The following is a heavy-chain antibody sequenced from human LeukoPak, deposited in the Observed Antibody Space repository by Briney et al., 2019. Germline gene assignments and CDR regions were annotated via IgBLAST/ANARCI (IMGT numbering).Heavy chain of an antibody. CDR3: ARGLTMIVVVITTESAHYFDY. V-gene: IGHV4-34*01. J-gene: IGHJ4*02. D-gene: IGHD3-22*01. CDR2: INHSGST. CDR1: GGSFSGYY. Sequence: SETLSLTCAVYGGSFSGYYWSWLRQPPGKGLEWIGEINHSGSTNYNPSLKSRVTISVDTSKNQFSLKLSSVTAADTAVYYCARGLTMIVVVITTESAHYFDYWGQGTLVTVSS.